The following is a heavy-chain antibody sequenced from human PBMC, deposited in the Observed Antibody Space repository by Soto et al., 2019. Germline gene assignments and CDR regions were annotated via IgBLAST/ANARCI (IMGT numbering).Heavy chain of an antibody. CDR1: GGSFSGYY. V-gene: IGHV4-34*01. D-gene: IGHD2-15*01. J-gene: IGHJ4*02. CDR2: INHSGST. CDR3: ARGRGYCSGGSCSDRSDY. Sequence: SETLSLTCAVYGGSFSGYYWSWIRQPPGKGLEWIGEINHSGSTNYNPSLKSRVTISVDTSKNQFSLKLSSVTAADTAVYYCARGRGYCSGGSCSDRSDYWGQGTLVTVSS.